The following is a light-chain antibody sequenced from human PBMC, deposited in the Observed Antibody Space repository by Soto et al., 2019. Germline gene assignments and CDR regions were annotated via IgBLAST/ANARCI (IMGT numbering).Light chain of an antibody. J-gene: IGKJ5*01. V-gene: IGKV3D-15*01. CDR3: QQYQNWPPIT. CDR2: GAS. Sequence: ETLMAQSPANLSLSLGETAALSCKAGQSINNYLAWYPTKLGQAHRLIIYGASTRANGIPARFSGSGSGTEFTLTISSLQSEDFAIYDGQQYQNWPPITFGQGTRLEIK. CDR1: QSINNY.